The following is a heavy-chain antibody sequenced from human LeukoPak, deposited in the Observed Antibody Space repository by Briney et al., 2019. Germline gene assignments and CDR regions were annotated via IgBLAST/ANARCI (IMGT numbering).Heavy chain of an antibody. V-gene: IGHV3-48*01. Sequence: GGSLRLSCVASGFTFRSHGMNWVRQAPGKGLEWVSYVSSGSSTIYYADSVKGRFTISRDSAENSLYLQMNSLRVEDTAVYYCARGGVGATTSAIGFDSWGRGTLVTVSS. J-gene: IGHJ4*02. D-gene: IGHD1-26*01. CDR2: VSSGSSTI. CDR1: GFTFRSHG. CDR3: ARGGVGATTSAIGFDS.